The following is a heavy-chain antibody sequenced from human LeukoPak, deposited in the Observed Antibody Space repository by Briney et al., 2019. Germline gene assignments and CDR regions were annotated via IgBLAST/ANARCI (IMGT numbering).Heavy chain of an antibody. CDR2: IYHSGST. V-gene: IGHV4-38-2*02. J-gene: IGHJ4*02. D-gene: IGHD5-12*01. Sequence: PSETLSLTCTVSGYSISSGYYWGWIRQPPGKGLEWIGSIYHSGSTYYNPSLKSRVTTSVDTSKNQFSLKLSSVTAADTAVYYCARGTSGYDYESIFDYWGQGTLVTVSS. CDR3: ARGTSGYDYESIFDY. CDR1: GYSISSGYY.